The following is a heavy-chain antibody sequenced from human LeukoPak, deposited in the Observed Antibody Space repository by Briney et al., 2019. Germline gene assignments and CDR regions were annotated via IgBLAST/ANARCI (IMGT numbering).Heavy chain of an antibody. D-gene: IGHD3-22*01. J-gene: IGHJ4*02. CDR3: AKDRPTSGYCFDY. Sequence: GGSLRLSCAASGFTLSSNYMSWVRQAPGKGLEWVSVIYSGGSTYYADSVKGRFTISRDNSENTLFLQMNSLRAEDTAVYYCAKDRPTSGYCFDYWGQGTLVTVSS. CDR1: GFTLSSNY. V-gene: IGHV3-66*01. CDR2: IYSGGST.